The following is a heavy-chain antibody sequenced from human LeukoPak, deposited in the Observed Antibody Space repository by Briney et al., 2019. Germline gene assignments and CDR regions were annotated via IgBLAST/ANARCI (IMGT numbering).Heavy chain of an antibody. CDR2: IHSDGSST. CDR1: GFTFSSYW. D-gene: IGHD3-22*01. J-gene: IGHJ4*02. Sequence: GGSLRLSCAASGFTFSSYWMHWVRQAPGKGLVWVSRIHSDGSSTSYADSVRGRFTISRDDAKRTMYLQMNSLRAEDTAVYYCARSGWPYYFDYWGQGTLVTVSS. CDR3: ARSGWPYYFDY. V-gene: IGHV3-74*01.